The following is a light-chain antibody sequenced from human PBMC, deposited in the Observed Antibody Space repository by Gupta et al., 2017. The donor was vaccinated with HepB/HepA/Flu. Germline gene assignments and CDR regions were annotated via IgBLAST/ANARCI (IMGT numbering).Light chain of an antibody. V-gene: IGKV1-39*01. Sequence: DIQMTQSPSSLSASVGDRVIITCRASESISRYVNWYQQKPGKAPNLLIYTASTLESGVPSRFSGSGSGTDFTLTISSLQLEDVASYYCQQNDSPPLTFGRGTKVEIK. CDR2: TAS. J-gene: IGKJ4*01. CDR1: ESISRY. CDR3: QQNDSPPLT.